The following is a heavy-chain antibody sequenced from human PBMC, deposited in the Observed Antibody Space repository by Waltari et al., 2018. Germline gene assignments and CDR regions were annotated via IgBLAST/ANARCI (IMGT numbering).Heavy chain of an antibody. CDR3: AKDARLCSSSGPFDY. CDR1: GFTFSSYG. CDR2: IWYDGSNK. J-gene: IGHJ4*02. D-gene: IGHD6-6*01. Sequence: QVQLVESGGGVVQPGRSLRLSCAASGFTFSSYGMHWVRQAPGKGLEWVAVIWYDGSNKYYADSVKGRFTISRDNSKNTLYLQMNSLRAEDTAVYYCAKDARLCSSSGPFDYWGQGTLVTVSS. V-gene: IGHV3-33*06.